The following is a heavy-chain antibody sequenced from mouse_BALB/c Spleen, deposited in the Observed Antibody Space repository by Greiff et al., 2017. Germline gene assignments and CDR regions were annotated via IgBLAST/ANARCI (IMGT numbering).Heavy chain of an antibody. CDR2: ISSGSSTI. CDR3: ARRGGNLYAMDY. Sequence: EVMLVESGGGLVQPGGSRKLSCAASGFTFSSFGMHWVRQAPEKGLEWVAYISSGSSTIYYADTVKGRFTISRDNPKNTLFLQMTSLRSEDTAMYYCARRGGNLYAMDYWGQGTSVTVSS. J-gene: IGHJ4*01. D-gene: IGHD2-1*01. CDR1: GFTFSSFG. V-gene: IGHV5-17*02.